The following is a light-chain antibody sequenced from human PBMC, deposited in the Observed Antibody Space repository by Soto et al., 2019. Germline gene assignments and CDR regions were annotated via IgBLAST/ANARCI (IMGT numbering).Light chain of an antibody. Sequence: DIQMTQSPSSLSASVGDTITITCRARQNIRSYLNWYQQKSGKAPNLLIYTATTLQSEVPSRFSGSGSETDFTLTISSLEPEDFATYYCQQSYSAPPWTFGPGTKVEMK. V-gene: IGKV1-39*01. CDR3: QQSYSAPPWT. J-gene: IGKJ1*01. CDR1: QNIRSY. CDR2: TAT.